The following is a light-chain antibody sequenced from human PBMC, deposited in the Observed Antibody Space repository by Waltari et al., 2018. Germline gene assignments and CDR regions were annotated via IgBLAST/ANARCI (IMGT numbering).Light chain of an antibody. CDR3: QQYNSFPLT. CDR1: QDISGW. CDR2: AAS. V-gene: IGKV1D-16*01. Sequence: QMTQSPPSLSASVGDRVTTTCRASQDISGWLGWLPQKPQQAPRSLIFAASTVQTGVPPRFTGSGSVPNFSLTISGLQPEDFGTYYCQQYNSFPLTFGGGTKVEIK. J-gene: IGKJ4*01.